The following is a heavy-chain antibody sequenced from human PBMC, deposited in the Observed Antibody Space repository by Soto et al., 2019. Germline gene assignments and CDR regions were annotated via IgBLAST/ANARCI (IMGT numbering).Heavy chain of an antibody. J-gene: IGHJ6*02. D-gene: IGHD3-16*01. CDR3: ARHNVSPVYTPAGYYYYRLDV. CDR1: GYSFTSYW. V-gene: IGHV5-51*01. CDR2: IYPGDSDT. Sequence: PGEALKISCKGYGYSFTSYWIGWVRQMPGKGLEWMGIIYPGDSDTRYSPSFQGQVTISADKSISTAYLQWSSLKASDTAMYYCARHNVSPVYTPAGYYYYRLDVWGQGTTVTGSS.